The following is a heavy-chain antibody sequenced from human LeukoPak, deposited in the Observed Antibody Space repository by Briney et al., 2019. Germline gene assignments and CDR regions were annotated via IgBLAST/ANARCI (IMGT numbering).Heavy chain of an antibody. CDR1: GGSISSGDYY. Sequence: SQTLSLTCTVSGGSISSGDYYWSWLPPPPGQGLDWIGYIYYSGSNYYNPSLKSRVTITVDTSNNQFSLKLSSVTAADTAVYYCARIGVYYYYYYMDVWGKGTTVTVSS. CDR2: IYYSGSN. J-gene: IGHJ6*03. D-gene: IGHD3-10*01. CDR3: ARIGVYYYYYYMDV. V-gene: IGHV4-30-4*08.